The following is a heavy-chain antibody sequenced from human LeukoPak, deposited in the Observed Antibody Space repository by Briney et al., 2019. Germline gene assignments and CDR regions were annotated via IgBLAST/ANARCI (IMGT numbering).Heavy chain of an antibody. J-gene: IGHJ4*02. V-gene: IGHV3-33*06. Sequence: GGSLRLSCAASGFTFSSYGMHWVRQAPGKGLEWVAVIWYDGSNKYYADSVKGRFTISRDNSKNTLYLQMNSLRAEDTAVYYCAKGDLATAGTYYFDYWGQGTLVTVSS. CDR2: IWYDGSNK. CDR3: AKGDLATAGTYYFDY. D-gene: IGHD5-12*01. CDR1: GFTFSSYG.